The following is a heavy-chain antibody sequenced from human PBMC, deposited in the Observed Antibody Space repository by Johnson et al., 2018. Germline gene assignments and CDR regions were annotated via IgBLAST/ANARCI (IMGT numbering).Heavy chain of an antibody. CDR2: ISFRNNII. CDR3: AKEGALFDAFDI. J-gene: IGHJ3*02. Sequence: EVQLGQAGGGLVQPGGSLRLSCAVSGFTFSDYSINWVRQAPGKGLEWLAYISFRNNIIYYADSVKGRFTLSRDNAKNSLYLQMISLRAEDPAVYYCAKEGALFDAFDIWGQGTMVTVSS. V-gene: IGHV3-48*01. CDR1: GFTFSDYS.